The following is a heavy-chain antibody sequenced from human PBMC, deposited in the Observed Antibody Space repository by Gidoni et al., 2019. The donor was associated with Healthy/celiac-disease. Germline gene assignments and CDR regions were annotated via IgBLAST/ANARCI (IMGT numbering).Heavy chain of an antibody. CDR3: AKELLGVVINYFDY. D-gene: IGHD3-3*01. J-gene: IGHJ4*02. CDR1: GLTLSCYA. CDR2: ISGSGGRT. V-gene: IGHV3-23*01. Sequence: EVQLLESGGGSVQPGGSLRLPCAASGLTLSCYAMSWVRQAPGPGLEWVSAISGSGGRTYYADSVKGRFTISRDNSKNTLYLQMNSLRAEDTAVYYCAKELLGVVINYFDYWGQGTLVTVSS.